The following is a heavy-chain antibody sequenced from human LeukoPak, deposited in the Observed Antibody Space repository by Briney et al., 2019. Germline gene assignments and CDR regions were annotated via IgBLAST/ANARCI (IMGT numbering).Heavy chain of an antibody. D-gene: IGHD3-22*01. CDR1: GFTFSEAW. CDR3: ATEHYYDSSASAIFDY. J-gene: IGHJ4*02. V-gene: IGHV3-15*01. CDR2: TKSKADGGTI. Sequence: GGSLRLTCAASGFTFSEAWMSWVRQAPGKGLEWVGRTKSKADGGTIEYAAPVKGRFTISRDGSKNTLYLQMNSLKTEDTAVYYCATEHYYDSSASAIFDYWGQGTLVTVSS.